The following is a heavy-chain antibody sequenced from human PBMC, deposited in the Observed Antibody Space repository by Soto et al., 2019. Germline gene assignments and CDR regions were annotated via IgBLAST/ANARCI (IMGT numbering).Heavy chain of an antibody. CDR2: IKGDGSEK. CDR3: ARGTVAPGLDY. CDR1: GFTFSEYW. J-gene: IGHJ4*02. D-gene: IGHD4-17*01. V-gene: IGHV3-7*01. Sequence: EVQLVESGGGLVQAGGSLRLSCAASGFTFSEYWVKWVRQTPGKGLEWVANIKGDGSEKYYVDSLKGRFTISRDNAKNSLYLQINSLRAEDTAVYYCARGTVAPGLDYWGQGTLVTVSS.